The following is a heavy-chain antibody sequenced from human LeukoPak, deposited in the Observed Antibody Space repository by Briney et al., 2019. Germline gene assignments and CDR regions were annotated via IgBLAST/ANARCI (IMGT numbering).Heavy chain of an antibody. CDR3: ARGVTHYFDY. CDR1: GFTFSSYA. J-gene: IGHJ4*02. CDR2: ISYDGSNK. Sequence: GGSLRLSCAASGFTFSSYAMHWVRQAPGKGLEWVAVISYDGSNKYYADSVKGRFTISRDNSKNTLYLQMNSLRAEDTAVYYCARGVTHYFDYWGQGTLVTVSS. V-gene: IGHV3-30-3*01.